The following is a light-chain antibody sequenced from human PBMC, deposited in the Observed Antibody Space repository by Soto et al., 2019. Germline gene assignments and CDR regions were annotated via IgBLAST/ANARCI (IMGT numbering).Light chain of an antibody. Sequence: QSALTQPASVSGSPRQSITISCTGTSSDVGSQNLVSWYQQYPGKAPKLMISEGSRQPSGVSDRFSGSKSGNSASLTISGLQAEDEADYYCCSYASGGIYVFGTGTKVTVL. CDR2: EGS. V-gene: IGLV2-23*01. J-gene: IGLJ1*01. CDR3: CSYASGGIYV. CDR1: SSDVGSQNL.